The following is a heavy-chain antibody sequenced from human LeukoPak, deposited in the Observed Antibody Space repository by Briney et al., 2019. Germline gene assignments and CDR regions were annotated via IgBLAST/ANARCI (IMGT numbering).Heavy chain of an antibody. D-gene: IGHD5-18*01. Sequence: SETLSLTCAVYGGSFSGYYWSWVRQPPGKGLEWIGEINHSGSTNYNPSLKSRVTISVDTSKNQFSLKLSSVTAADTAVYYCARSLGYGLEMNYWGQGTLVTVSS. CDR1: GGSFSGYY. V-gene: IGHV4-34*01. CDR2: INHSGST. J-gene: IGHJ4*02. CDR3: ARSLGYGLEMNY.